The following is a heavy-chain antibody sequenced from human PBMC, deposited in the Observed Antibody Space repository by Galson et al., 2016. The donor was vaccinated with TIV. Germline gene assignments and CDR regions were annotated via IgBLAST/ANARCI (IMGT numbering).Heavy chain of an antibody. CDR1: GFTFGNYW. CDR2: IDKDGNEK. CDR3: ARLLEWTHEAFDT. Sequence: SLRLSCAASGFTFGNYWMSWVRQAPGKGLEWVANIDKDGNEKYYVDSVKGRFTISRDNAKNQLYLQMNSLRAEDMAIFYCARLLEWTHEAFDTWGQGTMVTVSA. D-gene: IGHD3-3*01. J-gene: IGHJ3*02. V-gene: IGHV3-7*01.